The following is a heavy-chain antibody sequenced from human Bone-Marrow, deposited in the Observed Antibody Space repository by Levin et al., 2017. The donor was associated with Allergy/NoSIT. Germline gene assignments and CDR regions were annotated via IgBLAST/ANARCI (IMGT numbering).Heavy chain of an antibody. Sequence: AGGSLRLSCTASGFPFADYWMHWVRQVPGKGLVWVSRIKSDASSTSYEDSVKGRITISRDNAKNTVYLQMNGLRAEDTAVYYCARGGIWTGKGDLGAVYWGQGTLVTVSS. V-gene: IGHV3-74*01. J-gene: IGHJ4*02. CDR1: GFPFADYW. CDR2: IKSDASST. CDR3: ARGGIWTGKGDLGAVY. D-gene: IGHD2-15*01.